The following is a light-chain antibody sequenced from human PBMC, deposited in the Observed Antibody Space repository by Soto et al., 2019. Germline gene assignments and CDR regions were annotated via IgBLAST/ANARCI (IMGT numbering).Light chain of an antibody. CDR2: EVS. Sequence: QSALTQHASVSGSPGQSITISCTGTSSDVGAYNYVSWYQQHPGKAPKLMIFEVSDRPSGVSNRFSGSKSGNTASLTISGLQAEDEADYYCSSYTGSNTLVFGGGTKLTVL. V-gene: IGLV2-14*01. CDR1: SSDVGAYNY. CDR3: SSYTGSNTLV. J-gene: IGLJ2*01.